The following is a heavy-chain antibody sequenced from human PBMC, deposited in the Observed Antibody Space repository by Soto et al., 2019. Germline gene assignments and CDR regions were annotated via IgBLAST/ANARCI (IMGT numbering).Heavy chain of an antibody. CDR3: ARDSFDILPGPKRYFDF. D-gene: IGHD3-9*01. V-gene: IGHV3-43*01. CDR2: ISWDGGIT. CDR1: VFSFEDYT. Sequence: PVGSLRLSCASSVFSFEDYTMHCVRQCPGKCPEWISLISWDGGITDYSDSVKGRFISSRDNSKNSLFLEMNSLTSEDAAMYFCARDSFDILPGPKRYFDFWGQATLVTVSS. J-gene: IGHJ4*02.